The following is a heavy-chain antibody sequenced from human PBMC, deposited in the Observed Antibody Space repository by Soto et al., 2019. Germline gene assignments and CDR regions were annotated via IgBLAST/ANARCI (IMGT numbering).Heavy chain of an antibody. CDR1: Y. D-gene: IGHD3-3*01. CDR3: ARNGYYDFWSGYYTLDAFDI. V-gene: IGHV4-31*02. J-gene: IGHJ3*02. CDR2: IYYSGST. Sequence: YWIAWVRRMPGKGLEWIGYIYYSGSTYYNPSLKSRVTISVDTSKNQFSLKLSSVTAADTAVYYCARNGYYDFWSGYYTLDAFDIWGQGTMVTVSS.